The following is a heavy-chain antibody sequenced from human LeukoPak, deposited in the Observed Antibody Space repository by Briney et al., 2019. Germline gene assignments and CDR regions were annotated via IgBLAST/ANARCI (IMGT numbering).Heavy chain of an antibody. D-gene: IGHD3-3*01. V-gene: IGHV4-38-2*02. Sequence: SETLSLTCTVSGYSISSGYYWGWIRQPPGKGLEWIGSIYHSGRTFYNPSLKSRVTISVDTSKNQFSLKLTSVTAADTAVYYCARDIYDFWSGYHNPNFDYWGQGALVTVSS. CDR2: IYHSGRT. CDR3: ARDIYDFWSGYHNPNFDY. CDR1: GYSISSGYY. J-gene: IGHJ4*02.